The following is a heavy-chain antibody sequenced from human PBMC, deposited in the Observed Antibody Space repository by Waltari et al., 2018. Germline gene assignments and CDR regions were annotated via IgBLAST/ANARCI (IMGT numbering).Heavy chain of an antibody. CDR3: AMIAAAGEPFHAFDI. CDR1: GFTVSSNY. V-gene: IGHV3-53*02. Sequence: EVQLVETGGGLIQPGGSLRLSCAASGFTVSSNYMSWVRQAPGKGLEWVSVIDRGGSTYYADAVKGRFTISRDNAKNSLYLQMNSLRAEDTAVYYCAMIAAAGEPFHAFDIWGQGTMVTVSS. CDR2: IDRGGST. D-gene: IGHD6-13*01. J-gene: IGHJ3*02.